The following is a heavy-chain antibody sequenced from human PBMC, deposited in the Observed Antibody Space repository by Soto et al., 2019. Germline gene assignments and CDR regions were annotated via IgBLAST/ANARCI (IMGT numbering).Heavy chain of an antibody. CDR3: ARDRVVTTGSSVEDYYYYYYMDV. Sequence: QVQLVESGGGLVKPGGSLRLSCAASGFTFSDYYMSWIRQAPGKGLEWVSYISSSGSTIYYADSVKGRFTISRDNAKNSLYLQMNSLRAEDTAVYYCARDRVVTTGSSVEDYYYYYYMDVWGKGTTVTVSS. CDR2: ISSSGSTI. D-gene: IGHD4-4*01. V-gene: IGHV3-11*01. J-gene: IGHJ6*03. CDR1: GFTFSDYY.